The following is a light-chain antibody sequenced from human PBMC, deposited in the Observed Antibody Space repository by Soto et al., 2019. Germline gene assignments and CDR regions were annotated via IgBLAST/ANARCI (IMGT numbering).Light chain of an antibody. Sequence: QSVLTQPRSVSGSPGQSVTISCTGTRSDVGSYNYVSWYQQHPGKAPKLMIYDVTKRPSGVPDRFSGSKSGNTASLTISGLQAEDEADYHCCSYAGNHLVVFGGGTKVTVL. CDR1: RSDVGSYNY. CDR2: DVT. CDR3: CSYAGNHLVV. J-gene: IGLJ2*01. V-gene: IGLV2-11*01.